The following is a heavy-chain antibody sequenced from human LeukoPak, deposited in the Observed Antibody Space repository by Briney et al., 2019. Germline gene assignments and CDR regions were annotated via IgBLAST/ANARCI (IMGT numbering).Heavy chain of an antibody. D-gene: IGHD3-22*01. CDR2: IWYDGSNK. CDR3: ARSIRASSGYYFDY. Sequence: LSGGSLRLSCAASGFTFSSYGMHWVRQAPGKGLEWVAVIWYDGSNKYYADSVKGRFTISRDNSKNTLYLQMNSLRAEDTAVYYCARSIRASSGYYFDYWGQGTLVTVSS. J-gene: IGHJ4*02. CDR1: GFTFSSYG. V-gene: IGHV3-33*01.